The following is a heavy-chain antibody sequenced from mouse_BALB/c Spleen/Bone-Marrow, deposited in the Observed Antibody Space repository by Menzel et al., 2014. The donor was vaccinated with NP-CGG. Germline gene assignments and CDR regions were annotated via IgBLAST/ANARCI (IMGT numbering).Heavy chain of an antibody. CDR2: IDPSDSYT. J-gene: IGHJ4*01. CDR3: ARWLLRYYAMDD. CDR1: GYTFTSYW. D-gene: IGHD2-3*01. V-gene: IGHV1-69*02. Sequence: SGAELVKPGASVKLSCKASGYTFTSYWMYWVKQRPGQGLEWIGEIDPSDSYTNYNQKFKGKATLTVDKSSSTAYMQLSSLTSEDSAVYFCARWLLRYYAMDDWGQGTSVTVSS.